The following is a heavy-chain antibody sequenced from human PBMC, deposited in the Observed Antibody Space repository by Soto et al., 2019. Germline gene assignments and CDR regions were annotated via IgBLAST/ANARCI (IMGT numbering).Heavy chain of an antibody. V-gene: IGHV4-31*03. CDR1: GGSISSGDYS. Sequence: QVQLQESGPGLVKPSQTLSLPCTVYGGSISSGDYSWSWLRQHPGKGLEWIGYIPYSGDSYYNPSRKSRVTTSLDTSKSQFSLMLSSGTAADTAVYYCARGDSQYYRGYDYWGHGTLVTVSS. J-gene: IGHJ4*01. D-gene: IGHD2-21*02. CDR3: ARGDSQYYRGYDY. CDR2: IPYSGDS.